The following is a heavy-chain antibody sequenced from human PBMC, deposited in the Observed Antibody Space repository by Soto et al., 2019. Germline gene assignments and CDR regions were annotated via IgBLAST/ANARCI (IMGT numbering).Heavy chain of an antibody. CDR1: GFTFNIYA. V-gene: IGHV3-23*01. CDR3: AKDIRGNNTYSFGY. CDR2: ISGSGVST. J-gene: IGHJ4*02. Sequence: GGSLRLSCAASGFTFNIYAMSWVRQAPGKGLEWVSLISGSGVSTYYADSVKGRFTISRDNSKNTLYLQMNSLRAEDTAVYYCAKDIRGNNTYSFGYWGQGNLVTVSS. D-gene: IGHD1-20*01.